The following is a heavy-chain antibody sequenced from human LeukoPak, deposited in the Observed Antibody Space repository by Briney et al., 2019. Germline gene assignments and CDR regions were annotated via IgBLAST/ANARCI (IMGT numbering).Heavy chain of an antibody. Sequence: SETLSLTCTVSGGSIRSSYYYWGWIRQPPGKGLEWIGSIYDSGSTYYNPSLKSRVTISVDTSKNQFSLKLSSVTAADTAVYYCATYRPMVRGVIYGPRFDYWGQGTLVTVSS. CDR2: IYDSGST. J-gene: IGHJ4*02. V-gene: IGHV4-39*01. D-gene: IGHD3-10*01. CDR1: GGSIRSSYYY. CDR3: ATYRPMVRGVIYGPRFDY.